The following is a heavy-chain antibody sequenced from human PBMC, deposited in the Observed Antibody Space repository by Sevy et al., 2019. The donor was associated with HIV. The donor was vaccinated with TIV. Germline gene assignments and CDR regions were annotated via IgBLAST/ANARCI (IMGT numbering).Heavy chain of an antibody. CDR2: ISYDGSNK. D-gene: IGHD5-12*01. CDR1: GFTFSSYA. Sequence: GGSLRLSCAASGFTFSSYAMHWVRQAPGKGLEWVAVISYDGSNKYYADSVKGRFTISRDNSKNTLYLQMNSLRAEDTAVYYCASTPPRDGYNLALDYWGQGTLVTVSS. CDR3: ASTPPRDGYNLALDY. J-gene: IGHJ4*02. V-gene: IGHV3-30-3*01.